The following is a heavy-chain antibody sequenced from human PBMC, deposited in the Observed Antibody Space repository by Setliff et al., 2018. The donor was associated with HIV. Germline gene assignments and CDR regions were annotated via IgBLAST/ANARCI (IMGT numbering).Heavy chain of an antibody. V-gene: IGHV3-7*01. CDR1: GFTFSDYW. CDR2: IKQDGSEK. D-gene: IGHD4-4*01. CDR3: ARAVTVINFDWFDP. J-gene: IGHJ5*02. Sequence: GGSLRLSCAASGFTFSDYWMSWVRQAPGKGLEWVANIKQDGSEKYYVDSVKGRFIISRDNVKNSLYLQIYSLRAEDTAVYYCARAVTVINFDWFDPWGQGTLVTVSS.